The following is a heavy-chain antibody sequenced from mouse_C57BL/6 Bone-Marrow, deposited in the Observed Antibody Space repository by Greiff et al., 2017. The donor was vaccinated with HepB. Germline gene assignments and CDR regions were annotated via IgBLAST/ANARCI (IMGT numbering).Heavy chain of an antibody. CDR2: YPGSGSTN. D-gene: IGHD2-5*01. J-gene: IGHJ4*01. CDR1: YTFTDYYM. V-gene: IGHV1-83*01. CDR3: RKNYYSNYDAMDY. Sequence: LQESGPELVKPGASVKMSCKASGYTFTDYYMHWVKQRPGQGLEWIGDIYPGSGSTNYNEKFKSKATLTVDTSSSTAYMQLSSLTSEDSAVYYCARKNYYSNYDAMDYWGQGTSVTVSS.